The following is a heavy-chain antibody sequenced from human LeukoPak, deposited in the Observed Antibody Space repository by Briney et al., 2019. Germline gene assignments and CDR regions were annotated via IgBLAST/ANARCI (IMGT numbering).Heavy chain of an antibody. D-gene: IGHD3-22*01. Sequence: PSETLSLTCTVSGGSISSGDYYWSWIRQPPGKGLVWIGYIYYSGSTYYNPSLKSRVTISVDTSKNQFSLKLSSVTAADTAVYYCARAVVENYYDSSGYLFDYWGQGTLVTVSS. CDR3: ARAVVENYYDSSGYLFDY. CDR2: IYYSGST. J-gene: IGHJ4*02. CDR1: GGSISSGDYY. V-gene: IGHV4-30-4*08.